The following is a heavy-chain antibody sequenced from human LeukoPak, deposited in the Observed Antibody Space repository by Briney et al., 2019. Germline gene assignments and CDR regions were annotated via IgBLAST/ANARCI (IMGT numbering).Heavy chain of an antibody. CDR3: AKDLVMWLAHWKFDY. CDR2: ISGSGGST. Sequence: GGSLRLSCAASGFTFSSYAMSWVRQAPGKGLEWVSAISGSGGSTYYADSVKGRFTISRDNSKNTLYLQMNSLRAEDTAVYYCAKDLVMWLAHWKFDYWGQGTLVTVSS. J-gene: IGHJ4*02. CDR1: GFTFSSYA. V-gene: IGHV3-23*01. D-gene: IGHD3-9*01.